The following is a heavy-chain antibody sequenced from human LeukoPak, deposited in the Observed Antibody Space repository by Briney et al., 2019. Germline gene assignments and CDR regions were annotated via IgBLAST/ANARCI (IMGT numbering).Heavy chain of an antibody. J-gene: IGHJ2*01. D-gene: IGHD3-10*01. CDR2: IIPIFGTA. CDR3: ASLGFTRVRGLLPGYFDL. CDR1: GGTFSSYA. V-gene: IGHV1-69*06. Sequence: EASVKVSCKASGGTFSSYAISWVRQAPGQGLEWMGGIIPIFGTANYAQKFQGRVTITADKSTSTAYMELSSLRSEDTAVYYWASLGFTRVRGLLPGYFDLWGRGTLVTVSS.